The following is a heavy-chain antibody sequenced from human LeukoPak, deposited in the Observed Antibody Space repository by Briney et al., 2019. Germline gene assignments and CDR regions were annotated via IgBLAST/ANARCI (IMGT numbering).Heavy chain of an antibody. J-gene: IGHJ4*02. V-gene: IGHV3-20*04. CDR1: GFTFDDYG. CDR2: INWNGGST. CDR3: AKDSGRWLQLSYFDY. D-gene: IGHD5-24*01. Sequence: GGSLRLSCAASGFTFDDYGMSWVRQAPGKGLEWVSGINWNGGSTGYADSVKGRFTISRDNAKNSLYLQMNSLRAEDMALYYCAKDSGRWLQLSYFDYWGQGTLVTVSS.